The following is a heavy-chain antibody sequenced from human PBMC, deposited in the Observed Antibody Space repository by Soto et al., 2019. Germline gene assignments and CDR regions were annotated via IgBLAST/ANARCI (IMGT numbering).Heavy chain of an antibody. CDR1: GFSFTTSGVA. V-gene: IGHV2-5*01. CDR2: IYWNDDK. CDR3: AHRPTSTEDFYFDY. J-gene: IGHJ4*02. Sequence: QITLTESGPTLVTPTQTLTLTCSFSGFSFTTSGVAVGWFRQPPGKAPEWLSLIYWNDDKRYSPSLRNRLLVTGDSSKNQVVLTLADADAADSGTYYCAHRPTSTEDFYFDYWGQGTLVTVSS.